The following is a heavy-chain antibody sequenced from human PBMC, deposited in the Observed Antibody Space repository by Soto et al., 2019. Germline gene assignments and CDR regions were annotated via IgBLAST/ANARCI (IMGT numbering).Heavy chain of an antibody. J-gene: IGHJ4*02. CDR1: GYTFTSYG. CDR2: ISTYNGNT. V-gene: IGHV1-18*04. D-gene: IGHD3-3*01. Sequence: ASVKVSCKASGYTFTSYGFSWVRQAPGQGLEWMGWISTYNGNTNYAQNLQGRITMTTDTSTSTAYMELRSLRSDDTAVYYCARDLWTGKGRNFDYWGQGTLVTVSS. CDR3: ARDLWTGKGRNFDY.